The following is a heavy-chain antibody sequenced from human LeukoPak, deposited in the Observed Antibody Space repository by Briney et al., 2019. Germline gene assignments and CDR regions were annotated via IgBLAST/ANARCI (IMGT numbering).Heavy chain of an antibody. CDR2: IIPIFGTA. D-gene: IGHD6-6*01. V-gene: IGHV1-69*13. J-gene: IGHJ4*02. CDR1: GGTFSSYA. CDR3: ALPNGAARPKPQLKFDY. Sequence: SVKFSCKASGGTFSSYAISWVRQATGQGLEWMGGIIPIFGTANYAQKFQGRVTITADESTSTAYMELSSLRSEDTAVYSCALPNGAARPKPQLKFDYWGQGTLVTVSS.